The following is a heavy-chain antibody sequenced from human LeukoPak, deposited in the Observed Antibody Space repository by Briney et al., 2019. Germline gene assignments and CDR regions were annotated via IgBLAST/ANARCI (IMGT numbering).Heavy chain of an antibody. CDR2: INPNSGGT. Sequence: ASVKVSCKASGYTFTGYYMHWVRQAPGQGLEWMGWINPNSGGTNYAQKFQGRVTMTRDTSISTAYMELSRLRSDDTAVYYCARERRGRDGYNLIFEDFDYWGQGTLVTVSS. J-gene: IGHJ4*02. CDR3: ARERRGRDGYNLIFEDFDY. D-gene: IGHD5-24*01. CDR1: GYTFTGYY. V-gene: IGHV1-2*02.